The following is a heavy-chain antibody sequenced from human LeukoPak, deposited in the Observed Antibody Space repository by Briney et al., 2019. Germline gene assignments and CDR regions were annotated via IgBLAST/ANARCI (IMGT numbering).Heavy chain of an antibody. J-gene: IGHJ5*02. Sequence: PSETLSLTCTVSGGSIRSFFWSWIRQPAGKGLEWIGRIYTSGSTNYNPSLKSRVTMSVDTSKNQFSLKLSSVTAADTAVYYCAREFVPAAIVVNWFDPWGQGTLVTVSS. CDR2: IYTSGST. CDR3: AREFVPAAIVVNWFDP. CDR1: GGSIRSFF. D-gene: IGHD2-2*02. V-gene: IGHV4-4*07.